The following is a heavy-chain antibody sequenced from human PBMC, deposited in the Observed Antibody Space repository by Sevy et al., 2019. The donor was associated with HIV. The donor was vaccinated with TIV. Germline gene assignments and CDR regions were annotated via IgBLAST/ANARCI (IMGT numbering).Heavy chain of an antibody. D-gene: IGHD1-26*01. Sequence: SETLSLTSTVSGGSITSLYWNWIRQPPGKGLEWIANIYYNGHINYNPSLKSRVTLSLDTSKNQFSLRPSSVTTADTAMYYCAGENAWGRGYSWGQGTLVTVSS. CDR3: AGENAWGRGYS. J-gene: IGHJ4*02. CDR1: GGSITSLY. CDR2: IYYNGHI. V-gene: IGHV4-59*08.